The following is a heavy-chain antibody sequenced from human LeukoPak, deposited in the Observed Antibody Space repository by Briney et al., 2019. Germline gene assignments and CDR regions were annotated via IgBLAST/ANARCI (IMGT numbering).Heavy chain of an antibody. CDR1: GGSISSGNYY. Sequence: PSETLSLTCTVSGGSISSGNYYWSWIRQPPGKGLEWIGYIYHSGSTYYNPFLKSRVTVSVDGSKNQFSLELSSVTAADTAVYYCARNTPGYYCMDVWGTGTTVTVSS. CDR2: IYHSGST. J-gene: IGHJ6*03. V-gene: IGHV4-30-2*01. D-gene: IGHD2-15*01. CDR3: ARNTPGYYCMDV.